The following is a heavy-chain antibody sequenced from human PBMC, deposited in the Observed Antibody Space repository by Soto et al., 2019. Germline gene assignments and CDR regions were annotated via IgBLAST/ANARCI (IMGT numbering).Heavy chain of an antibody. CDR2: IYHSGST. CDR1: GYSISSGYY. CDR3: ARVGATTEPFDY. V-gene: IGHV4-38-2*01. Sequence: SETLSLTCAVSGYSISSGYYWGWIRQPPGKGLEWIGSIYHSGSTYYNPSLKSRVTISVDTSKNQFSLKLSSVTAADTAVYYCARVGATTEPFDYWRQGTLVTVSS. D-gene: IGHD1-26*01. J-gene: IGHJ4*02.